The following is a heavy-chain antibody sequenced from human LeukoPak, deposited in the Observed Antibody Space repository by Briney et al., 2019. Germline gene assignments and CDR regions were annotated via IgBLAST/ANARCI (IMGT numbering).Heavy chain of an antibody. D-gene: IGHD6-6*01. CDR1: GYSISSGYY. J-gene: IGHJ6*03. V-gene: IGHV4-38-2*01. Sequence: SETLSLTCAVSGYSISSGYYWGWIRQPPRKGLEWIGSIYHSGSTYYNPSLKSRVTISVDTSKNQFSLKLSSVTAADTAVYYCARWRSIAARRNYYYYMDVWGKGTTVTVSS. CDR3: ARWRSIAARRNYYYYMDV. CDR2: IYHSGST.